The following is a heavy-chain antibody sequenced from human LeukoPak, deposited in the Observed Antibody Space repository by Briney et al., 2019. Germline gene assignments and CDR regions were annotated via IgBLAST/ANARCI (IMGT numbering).Heavy chain of an antibody. V-gene: IGHV4-59*01. CDR3: ARAFGLLEWLFDP. CDR1: GGSINAYY. J-gene: IGHJ5*02. D-gene: IGHD3-3*01. CDR2: IYYSGNT. Sequence: SETLSLACSVSGGSINAYYWSWIRQTPGKGLEWIGHIYYSGNTNYNPSLKSRATISIHTSRKQFSLRLNSVTAADTAVYYCARAFGLLEWLFDPWGQGTLVTVSS.